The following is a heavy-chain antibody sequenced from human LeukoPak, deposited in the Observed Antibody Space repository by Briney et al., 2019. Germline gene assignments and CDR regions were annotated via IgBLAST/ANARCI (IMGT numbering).Heavy chain of an antibody. D-gene: IGHD1-26*01. Sequence: GGSLRLSCAASGFSFTTYALSWVRQAPGRGLEWVAGISGSGDNTYFADSVKGRLTISRDNSKNTLYMQMNSLRAEDTAVYYYAKGSGSHTYILTVWGQGTLVTVSS. V-gene: IGHV3-23*01. J-gene: IGHJ4*02. CDR2: ISGSGDNT. CDR1: GFSFTTYA. CDR3: AKGSGSHTYILTV.